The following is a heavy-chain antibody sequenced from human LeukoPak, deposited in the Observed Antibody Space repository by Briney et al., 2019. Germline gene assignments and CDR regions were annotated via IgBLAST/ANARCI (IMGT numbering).Heavy chain of an antibody. CDR2: INHSGST. J-gene: IGHJ4*02. Sequence: SETLSLTCTVSGGSIRSSSYFWAWIRQPPGKGLEWIGEINHSGSTNYNPSLKSRVTISVDTSKNQFSLKLSSVTAADTAVYYCARAAGGSLDWGQGTLVTVSS. V-gene: IGHV4-39*07. CDR1: GGSIRSSSYF. CDR3: ARAAGGSLD. D-gene: IGHD1-26*01.